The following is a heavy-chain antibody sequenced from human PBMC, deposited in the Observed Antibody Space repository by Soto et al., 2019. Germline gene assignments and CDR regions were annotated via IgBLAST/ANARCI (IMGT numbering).Heavy chain of an antibody. CDR1: GGSISGNY. Sequence: SETLSLTCTVAGGSISGNYWSWIRQPPGKGLEWIGYIDYSGSTNYNPAPKSRVTISVDTSKNQSSLNLSSVTAADTAVYYCARHGEDYSKYDYYYYMDVWGKGTTVTVSS. D-gene: IGHD4-4*01. J-gene: IGHJ6*03. V-gene: IGHV4-59*08. CDR2: IDYSGST. CDR3: ARHGEDYSKYDYYYYMDV.